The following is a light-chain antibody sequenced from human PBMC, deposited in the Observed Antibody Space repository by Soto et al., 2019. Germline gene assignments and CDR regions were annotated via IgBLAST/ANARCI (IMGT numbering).Light chain of an antibody. V-gene: IGLV1-40*01. CDR3: QSYDSSLSGYV. Sequence: QSVLTQPPSVSGAPGQRVTISCTGGSSNIGAGYDVHWYQQFPGIAPKLLIYANDNRPSGVPDRFSGSKSGTSASLAITGLQAEDEADYYCQSYDSSLSGYVFGGGTKLTV. J-gene: IGLJ2*01. CDR1: SSNIGAGYD. CDR2: AND.